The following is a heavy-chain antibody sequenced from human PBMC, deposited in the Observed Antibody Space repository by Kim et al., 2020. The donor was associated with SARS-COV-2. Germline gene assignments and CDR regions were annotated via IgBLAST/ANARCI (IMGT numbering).Heavy chain of an antibody. J-gene: IGHJ4*02. CDR1: GLTFSTTD. Sequence: GGSLRLSCAVSGLTFSTTDMHWVRQAPGKGLEWIAYISRSGSAIVYADSVKGRFTISRDEAKNSIFLQMNSLRDEDTDVYYCARDRTAFDYWDQGTMVTISS. V-gene: IGHV3-48*02. CDR2: ISRSGSAI. D-gene: IGHD1-1*01. CDR3: ARDRTAFDY.